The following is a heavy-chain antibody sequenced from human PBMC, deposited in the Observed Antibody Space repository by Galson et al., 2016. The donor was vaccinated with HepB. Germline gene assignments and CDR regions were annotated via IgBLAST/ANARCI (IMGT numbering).Heavy chain of an antibody. J-gene: IGHJ2*01. D-gene: IGHD2-21*02. V-gene: IGHV1-69*13. Sequence: SVTVSCKASGGTFSNYAISWVRQAPGQGLEWMGGIIPIYGRSNYAQKFQGRVTITADESTSIAYMEVSRLKSEDTAVYYCARDRVVCDRDCSTSGYFDLWGGGTLVTVSS. CDR3: ARDRVVCDRDCSTSGYFDL. CDR2: IIPIYGRS. CDR1: GGTFSNYA.